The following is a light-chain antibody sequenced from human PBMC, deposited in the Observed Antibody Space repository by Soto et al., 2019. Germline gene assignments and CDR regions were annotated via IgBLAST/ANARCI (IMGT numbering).Light chain of an antibody. Sequence: DIQMAQSPSTLSASVGDRVTITCRASESISSWLAWYQQKPGKAPKLLIYVASSLESGVPSRFSGSASGTEYTLTISSLQPDDFATYYCQRYNSYPETFGQGTKVEIK. J-gene: IGKJ1*01. CDR3: QRYNSYPET. CDR1: ESISSW. CDR2: VAS. V-gene: IGKV1-5*01.